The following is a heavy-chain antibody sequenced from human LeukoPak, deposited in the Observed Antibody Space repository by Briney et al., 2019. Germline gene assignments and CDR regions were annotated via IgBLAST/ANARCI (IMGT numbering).Heavy chain of an antibody. D-gene: IGHD5-18*01. CDR3: GRLDCDTATVRLGY. V-gene: IGHV5-51*01. J-gene: IGHJ4*02. CDR1: TYTSIGSR. Sequence: LGESLNFSCKGSTYTSIGSRIAWVRNMPGRGLEWLGMIYPDSSATRYSPSFQGQVTISADKSITTAYVQWSSPKASDSAICYCGRLDCDTATVRLGYWGQGTLVTVSS. CDR2: IYPDSSAT.